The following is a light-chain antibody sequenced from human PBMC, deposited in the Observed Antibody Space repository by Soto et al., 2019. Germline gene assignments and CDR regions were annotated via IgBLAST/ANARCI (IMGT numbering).Light chain of an antibody. CDR2: DAS. J-gene: IGKJ1*01. Sequence: AKRAGWASQSVSSYLAWYQEKPGQAPRLLIYDASNRATGIPARFSGSGSGTACSLALSILEPEDFAAYYCQQYGSSPRTFGQGTKVDIK. CDR3: QQYGSSPRT. CDR1: QSVSSY. V-gene: IGKV3-20*01.